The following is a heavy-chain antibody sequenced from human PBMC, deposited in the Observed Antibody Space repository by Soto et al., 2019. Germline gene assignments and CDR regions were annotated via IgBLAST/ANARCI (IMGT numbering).Heavy chain of an antibody. CDR3: AQTPQGPKSLQDTVVVNPA. D-gene: IGHD2-15*01. CDR2: ISGSGCST. Sequence: GGSMRLSCAASGFTFSSYAMSWVRQAPGKGLEWVAAISGSGCSTYYADSVKGRFTISRDNSKNTLYLQMNRVRAEDTAVYYCAQTPQGPKSLQDTVVVNPAWGQGTLVTVSS. V-gene: IGHV3-23*01. J-gene: IGHJ5*02. CDR1: GFTFSSYA.